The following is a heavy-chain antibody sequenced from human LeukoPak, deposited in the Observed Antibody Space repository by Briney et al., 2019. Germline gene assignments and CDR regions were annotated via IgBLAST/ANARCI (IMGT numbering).Heavy chain of an antibody. CDR3: ARDYYGP. CDR1: GFTVSNNY. CDR2: IYSRGST. V-gene: IGHV3-66*03. Sequence: PGGFLRLSCAASGFTVSNNYMRWVRQAPGRGLEWVSSIYSRGSTSYVDSVKGRFTISRDNSKNTLFLQMNSLRVEDTAVYYCARDYYGPWGQGTLATVSS. J-gene: IGHJ5*02. D-gene: IGHD3-22*01.